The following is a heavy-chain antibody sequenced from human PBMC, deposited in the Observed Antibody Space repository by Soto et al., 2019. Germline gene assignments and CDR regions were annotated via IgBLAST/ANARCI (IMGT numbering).Heavy chain of an antibody. D-gene: IGHD6-6*01. Sequence: SETLSLTCTVSGGSISSYYWSWIRQPPGKGLEWIGYIYYSGSTNYNPSLKSRVTISVDTSKNQFSLKLGSVTAADTAVYYCARDSGHSSSSDYYYYMDVWGKGTTVTVSS. V-gene: IGHV4-59*01. J-gene: IGHJ6*03. CDR3: ARDSGHSSSSDYYYYMDV. CDR2: IYYSGST. CDR1: GGSISSYY.